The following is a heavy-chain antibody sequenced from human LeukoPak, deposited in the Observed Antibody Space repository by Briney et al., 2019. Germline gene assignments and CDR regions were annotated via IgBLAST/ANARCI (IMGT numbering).Heavy chain of an antibody. J-gene: IGHJ4*02. Sequence: GGSLRLSCAASGFTVSSNYMSSVRQAPGKGLEWVSVIYIGGSRYYADTVKGRFTISRDNSKRTLYLQMISLRAEDTAVYYCARGPYSSSWYLSIGFDYWGQGTLVTVSS. CDR2: IYIGGSR. V-gene: IGHV3-53*01. D-gene: IGHD6-13*01. CDR3: ARGPYSSSWYLSIGFDY. CDR1: GFTVSSNY.